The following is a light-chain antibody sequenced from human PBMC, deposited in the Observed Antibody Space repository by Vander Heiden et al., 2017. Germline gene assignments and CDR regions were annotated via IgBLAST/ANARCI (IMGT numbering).Light chain of an antibody. CDR2: SNN. Sequence: RVTISCSGSSANIGSHTVHWYQQLPGTAPKLLIYSNNQRPSGVPDRFSGSQSGTSASLAISGLQSEDEADYYCAAWDDSLNVVVFGGGTKLTVL. V-gene: IGLV1-44*01. CDR3: AAWDDSLNVVV. J-gene: IGLJ2*01. CDR1: SANIGSHT.